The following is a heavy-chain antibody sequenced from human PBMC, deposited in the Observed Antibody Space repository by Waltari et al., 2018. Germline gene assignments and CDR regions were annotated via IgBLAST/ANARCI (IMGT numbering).Heavy chain of an antibody. CDR3: ARPDYDCWSGYSSALHY. Sequence: QVQLQESGPGLVKPSETLSLTCAVSGYSISSGDYWGWIRQPPGKGLEWIGEINHSGSTKYTPSLKSRVTISVDTSKNQFSLKLSSVTAADTAVYYCARPDYDCWSGYSSALHYWGQGTLVTVSS. J-gene: IGHJ4*02. D-gene: IGHD3-3*01. CDR2: INHSGST. CDR1: GYSISSGDY. V-gene: IGHV4-38-2*01.